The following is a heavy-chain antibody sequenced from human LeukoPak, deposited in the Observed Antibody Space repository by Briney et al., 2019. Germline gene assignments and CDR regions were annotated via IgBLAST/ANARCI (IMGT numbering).Heavy chain of an antibody. CDR2: INLNGDDK. Sequence: GGSLRLSCAASGFTFSSYWMSWVRQAPGKRLEWVANINLNGDDKNYVDSVKGRFTISRDNAKNSVFLQMDSLRGEDTAMYYCARDRWLDFWGQGTLVTVSS. V-gene: IGHV3-7*01. J-gene: IGHJ4*02. D-gene: IGHD6-19*01. CDR1: GFTFSSYW. CDR3: ARDRWLDF.